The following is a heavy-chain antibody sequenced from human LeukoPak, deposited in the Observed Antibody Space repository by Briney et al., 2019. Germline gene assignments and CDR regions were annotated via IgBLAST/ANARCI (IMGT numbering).Heavy chain of an antibody. CDR3: ARVLYDFWSGYYYDY. D-gene: IGHD3-3*01. Sequence: GGSLRLSCVGSGFSFSDSWMTWVRQVPGKGLEWVANIRRDGSVKNYVDSVKGRFTISRDNAKNALYLQMNSLRAEDTAVYYCARVLYDFWSGYYYDYWGQGTLVTVSS. V-gene: IGHV3-7*01. CDR1: GFSFSDSW. CDR2: IRRDGSVK. J-gene: IGHJ4*02.